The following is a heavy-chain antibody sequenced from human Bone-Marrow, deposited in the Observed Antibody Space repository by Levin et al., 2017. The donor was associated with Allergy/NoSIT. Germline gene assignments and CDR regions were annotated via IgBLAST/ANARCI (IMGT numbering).Heavy chain of an antibody. CDR3: ARADSSSWSNWFDP. D-gene: IGHD6-13*01. V-gene: IGHV3-66*02. CDR2: IYSGGST. CDR1: GFTVSSNY. Sequence: GGSLRLSCAASGFTVSSNYMSWVRQAPGKGLEWVSVIYSGGSTYYADSVKGRFTISRDNSKNTLYLQMNSLRAEDTAVYYCARADSSSWSNWFDPWGQGTLVTVSS. J-gene: IGHJ5*02.